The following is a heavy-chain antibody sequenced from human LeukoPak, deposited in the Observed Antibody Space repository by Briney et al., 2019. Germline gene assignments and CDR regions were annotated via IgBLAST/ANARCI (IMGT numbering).Heavy chain of an antibody. V-gene: IGHV1-18*01. CDR3: ARTFDGSAYYYGDF. Sequence: ASVKVSCKASAYTFTNFGITWVRQAPGQGLEWVGWISVYSGNTSYAQKLQGRVTMTTDTSTSTAYMELRSLRSDDTALYYCARTFDGSAYYYGDFWGQGTQVTVSS. J-gene: IGHJ4*02. CDR1: AYTFTNFG. D-gene: IGHD3-22*01. CDR2: ISVYSGNT.